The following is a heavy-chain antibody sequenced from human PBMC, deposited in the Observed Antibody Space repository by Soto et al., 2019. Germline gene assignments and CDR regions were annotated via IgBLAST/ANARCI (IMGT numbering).Heavy chain of an antibody. Sequence: SVKVSCKASGGTFSSYAISWVRQAPGQGLEWMGGIIPIFGTANYAQKFQGRVTITADESTSTAYMELRSLRSDDTAVYYCARVVTMVRGVITVGYYYYGMDVWGQGTTVTVSS. CDR1: GGTFSSYA. CDR3: ARVVTMVRGVITVGYYYYGMDV. D-gene: IGHD3-10*01. CDR2: IIPIFGTA. V-gene: IGHV1-69*13. J-gene: IGHJ6*02.